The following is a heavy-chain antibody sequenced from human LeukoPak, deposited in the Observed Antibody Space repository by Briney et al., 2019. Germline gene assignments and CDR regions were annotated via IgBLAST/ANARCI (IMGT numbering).Heavy chain of an antibody. Sequence: GGSLRLSCAASGFTFSNVWMSWVRQAPGKGLEWVGRIKSKTDRGTTDYAAPVKGRFTISRDDSKNTLYLQMNSLRAEDTAVYYCAKDQGLTYSYVSRGSDYWGQGTLVTVSS. CDR1: GFTFSNVW. D-gene: IGHD3-22*01. CDR2: IKSKTDRGTT. CDR3: AKDQGLTYSYVSRGSDY. J-gene: IGHJ4*02. V-gene: IGHV3-15*01.